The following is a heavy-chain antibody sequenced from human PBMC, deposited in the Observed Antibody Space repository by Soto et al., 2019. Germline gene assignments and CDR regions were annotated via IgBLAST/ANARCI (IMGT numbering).Heavy chain of an antibody. CDR1: GYTFTNYY. CDR3: AREWPVTSDY. Sequence: ASVKVSCKASGYTFTNYYMHWVRQAPGQGLEWMGIINPSGGSTSYAQKFQGRVTMTRDTSTGTVYMELSSLRLEDTAVYYCAREWPVTSDYWGQGTLVTVSS. V-gene: IGHV1-46*01. CDR2: INPSGGST. D-gene: IGHD4-17*01. J-gene: IGHJ4*02.